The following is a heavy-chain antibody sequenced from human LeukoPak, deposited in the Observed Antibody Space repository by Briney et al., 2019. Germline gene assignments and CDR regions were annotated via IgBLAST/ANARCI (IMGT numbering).Heavy chain of an antibody. CDR3: ARGNDILTGYGMDV. CDR1: GFTVSSNY. CDR2: IHSGGST. Sequence: GGSLRLSCAASGFTVSSNYMNWVRQAPGKGLEWVSVIHSGGSTYYADSVKGRFSIARDNSKNTVFLQMNSLRAEDTAVYYCARGNDILTGYGMDVWGQGTTVTVSS. J-gene: IGHJ6*02. V-gene: IGHV3-66*01. D-gene: IGHD3-9*01.